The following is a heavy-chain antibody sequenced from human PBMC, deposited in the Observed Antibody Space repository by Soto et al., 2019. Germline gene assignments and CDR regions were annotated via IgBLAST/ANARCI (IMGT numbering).Heavy chain of an antibody. CDR1: GFTFSSYG. CDR3: ARDGLELNYYYYGMDV. Sequence: GGSLRLSCAASGFTFSSYGMHWVRQAPGKGLEWVAVIWYDGSNKYYADSVKGRFTISRDNSKNTLYLQMNSLRAEDTAVYYCARDGLELNYYYYGMDVWGQGTTVTVSS. V-gene: IGHV3-33*01. CDR2: IWYDGSNK. D-gene: IGHD1-7*01. J-gene: IGHJ6*02.